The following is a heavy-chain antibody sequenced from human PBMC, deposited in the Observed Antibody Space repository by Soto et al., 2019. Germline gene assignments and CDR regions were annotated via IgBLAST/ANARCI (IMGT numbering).Heavy chain of an antibody. V-gene: IGHV3-74*01. D-gene: IGHD3-22*01. CDR3: TRPRYDGSGTPFDH. J-gene: IGHJ4*02. CDR1: GFTFSSFW. Sequence: GGSLRLSCAASGFTFSSFWMHWVRQAPGKGLVWVSRISGDGSSTTYADSVKGRFNISRDNAKNTLYLQMNSLRAGDTAVYYCTRPRYDGSGTPFDHWGQGTLVTVSS. CDR2: ISGDGSST.